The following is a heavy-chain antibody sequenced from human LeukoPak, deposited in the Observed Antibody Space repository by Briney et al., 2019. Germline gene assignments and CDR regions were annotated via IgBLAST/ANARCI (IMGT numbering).Heavy chain of an antibody. CDR2: ISSSSSTI. J-gene: IGHJ6*02. V-gene: IGHV3-48*02. D-gene: IGHD6-25*01. Sequence: GGSLRLSCAASGFTFSSYSMNWVRQAPGKGLEWVSYISSSSSTIYYADSVKGRFTISRDNAKNSLYLQMNSLRDEDTAVYYCARGGPAVYYYYGMDVWGQGTMVTVSS. CDR1: GFTFSSYS. CDR3: ARGGPAVYYYYGMDV.